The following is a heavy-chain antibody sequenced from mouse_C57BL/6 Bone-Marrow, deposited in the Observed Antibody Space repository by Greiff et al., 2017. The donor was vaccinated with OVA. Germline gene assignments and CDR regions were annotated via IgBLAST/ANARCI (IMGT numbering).Heavy chain of an antibody. CDR1: GYTFTSYD. Sequence: VKLLESGPELVKPGASVKLSCKASGYTFTSYDINWVKQRPGQGLEWIGWIYPRDGSTKYTEKFKGKATLTVDTSSSTAYMELHSLTSEDSAVYFCAREGDYGSSYERYFDVWGTGTTVTVSA. V-gene: IGHV1-85*01. D-gene: IGHD1-1*01. J-gene: IGHJ1*03. CDR2: IYPRDGST. CDR3: AREGDYGSSYERYFDV.